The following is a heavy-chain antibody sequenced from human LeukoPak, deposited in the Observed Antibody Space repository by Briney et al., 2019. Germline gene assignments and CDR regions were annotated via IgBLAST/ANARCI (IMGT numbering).Heavy chain of an antibody. V-gene: IGHV3-9*01. D-gene: IGHD2-8*02. Sequence: PGGSLRLSCAASGFTFSTYAMSWVRQAPGKGLEWVSGISWNSGSIGYADSVKGRFTISRDNAKNSLYLQMNSPRAEDTALYYCAKDLLGEGDFDYWGQGTLVTVSS. CDR2: ISWNSGSI. CDR3: AKDLLGEGDFDY. CDR1: GFTFSTYA. J-gene: IGHJ4*02.